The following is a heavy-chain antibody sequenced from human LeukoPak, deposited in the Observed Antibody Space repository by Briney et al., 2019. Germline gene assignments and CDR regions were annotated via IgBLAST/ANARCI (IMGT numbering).Heavy chain of an antibody. V-gene: IGHV3-15*01. Sequence: GGSLRLSCAASGFIFSSYWMHWVRQAPGKGLEWVGRIRPKAEGGTTDYAAPVKGKFTISRDDSKNTLDLQMNTLKTEDTALYYCTTGGRSGAFDIWGLGTMVTVSS. CDR1: GFIFSSYW. D-gene: IGHD3-10*01. CDR2: IRPKAEGGTT. J-gene: IGHJ3*02. CDR3: TTGGRSGAFDI.